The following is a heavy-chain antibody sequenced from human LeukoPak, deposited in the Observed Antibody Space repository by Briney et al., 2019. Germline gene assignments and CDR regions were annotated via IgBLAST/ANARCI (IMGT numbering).Heavy chain of an antibody. CDR1: GYTFTSYG. CDR3: ARANSGSYYNWAFDI. V-gene: IGHV1-18*04. Sequence: VKVSCKASGYTFTSYGISWVRQAPGQGLEWMGWISAYNGNTNYAQKLQGRVTMTTDTSTSTAYMELRSLRSDDTAVYYCARANSGSYYNWAFDIWGQGTMVTVSS. J-gene: IGHJ3*02. D-gene: IGHD3-10*01. CDR2: ISAYNGNT.